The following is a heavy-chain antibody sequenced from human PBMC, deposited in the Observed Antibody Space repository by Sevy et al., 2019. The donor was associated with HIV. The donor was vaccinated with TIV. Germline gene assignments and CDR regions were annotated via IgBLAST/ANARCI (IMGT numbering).Heavy chain of an antibody. D-gene: IGHD5-12*01. CDR1: GYTFTSYG. V-gene: IGHV1-18*01. CDR2: ISAYNGNT. J-gene: IGHJ6*02. Sequence: ASVKVSCKASGYTFTSYGIGWVRQAPGQGLEWMGWISAYNGNTNYAQKLQGRVTMTTDTSTSTAYMELRSLRSDDTAVYYCARDGFEYSGYDGMDVWGQGTTVTVSS. CDR3: ARDGFEYSGYDGMDV.